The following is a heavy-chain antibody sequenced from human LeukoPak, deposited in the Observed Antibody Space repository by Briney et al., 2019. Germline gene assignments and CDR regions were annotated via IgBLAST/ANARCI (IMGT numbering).Heavy chain of an antibody. J-gene: IGHJ4*02. D-gene: IGHD6-19*01. CDR1: GGSISSGSYY. V-gene: IGHV4-61*02. Sequence: PSQTLSLTCTASGGSISSGSYYWSWIRQPAGKGLEWIGRIYTSGSTNYNPSLKSRVTISVDTSKNQFSLKLSSVTAADTAVYYCARDKGYSSLPHYWGQGTLVTVSS. CDR2: IYTSGST. CDR3: ARDKGYSSLPHY.